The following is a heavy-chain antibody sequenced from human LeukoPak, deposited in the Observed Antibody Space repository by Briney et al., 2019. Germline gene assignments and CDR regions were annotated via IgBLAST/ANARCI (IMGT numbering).Heavy chain of an antibody. Sequence: YPGGSLRLSCAASGFTFSDYWIHWVRQAPGKGLVWVSRINTDGSITNYADSVKGRFTISRDNSKNTLYLQMNSLRAEDTAVYYCAKDVVTAITRPRSAFDYWGQGTLVTVSS. J-gene: IGHJ4*02. CDR3: AKDVVTAITRPRSAFDY. CDR2: INTDGSIT. V-gene: IGHV3-74*01. CDR1: GFTFSDYW. D-gene: IGHD2-21*02.